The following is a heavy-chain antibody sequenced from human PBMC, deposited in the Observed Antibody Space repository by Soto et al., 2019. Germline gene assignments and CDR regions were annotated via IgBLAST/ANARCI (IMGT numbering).Heavy chain of an antibody. CDR1: GGSISGHY. Sequence: PSETLSLTCTVSGGSISGHYWSWIRQPPGKSLEWIGYVHYGGNTHYNPSLRSRLTISADTSKNQFSLKLTSVTAADTAIYYCTRVLDPGYSDYWGQGTLVTVSS. J-gene: IGHJ4*02. CDR2: VHYGGNT. V-gene: IGHV4-59*11. CDR3: TRVLDPGYSDY.